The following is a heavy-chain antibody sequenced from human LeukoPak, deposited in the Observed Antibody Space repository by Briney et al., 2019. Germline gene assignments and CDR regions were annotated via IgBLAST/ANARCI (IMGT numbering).Heavy chain of an antibody. Sequence: SETLSLTCTVSDDSITMYYWTWIRQPPGKGLEWIGYVDHTGSTKFNPSLTGRVSISRDTSNNFFSLRLRSVTAADTAVYYCARDRHLGQLTPFDIWGQGTMVTVSS. D-gene: IGHD5-18*01. CDR1: DDSITMYY. CDR3: ARDRHLGQLTPFDI. CDR2: VDHTGST. J-gene: IGHJ3*02. V-gene: IGHV4-59*01.